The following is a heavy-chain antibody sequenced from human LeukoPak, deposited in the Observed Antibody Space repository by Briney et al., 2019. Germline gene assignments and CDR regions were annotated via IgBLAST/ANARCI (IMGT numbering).Heavy chain of an antibody. V-gene: IGHV4-38-2*02. D-gene: IGHD4/OR15-4a*01. Sequence: SETLSLTCTVSGYSIGSGYYWGWIRQPPGKGLEWIGSINHIGSTYYNTSLKSRVTISVDTSKNQFSLKLTSVTAADSAVYYCARMERLYYDAREDAFDIWGQGTMVTVSS. CDR1: GYSIGSGYY. J-gene: IGHJ3*02. CDR3: ARMERLYYDAREDAFDI. CDR2: INHIGST.